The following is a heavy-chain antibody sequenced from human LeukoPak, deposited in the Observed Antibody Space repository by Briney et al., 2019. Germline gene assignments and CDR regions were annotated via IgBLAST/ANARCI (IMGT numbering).Heavy chain of an antibody. CDR1: GINVTSNY. D-gene: IGHD4-17*01. CDR2: LYTSNYT. V-gene: IGHV3-53*01. CDR3: ARGAVTRDFDF. Sequence: GGSLRLSCAASGINVTSNYMTWVRQAPGKGLEWVSVLYTSNYTYYADSVKGRFTISRDNSKNTLYLQMDSLRVEDTATYFCARGAVTRDFDFWGQGVLVIVSS. J-gene: IGHJ4*02.